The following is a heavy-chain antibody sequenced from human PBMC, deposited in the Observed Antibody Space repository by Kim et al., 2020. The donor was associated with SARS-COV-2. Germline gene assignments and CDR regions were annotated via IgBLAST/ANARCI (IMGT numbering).Heavy chain of an antibody. D-gene: IGHD6-19*01. CDR3: AREVVGWFRSNPDAFDI. CDR1: GFTFSSYS. J-gene: IGHJ3*02. V-gene: IGHV3-48*02. Sequence: GGSLRLSCAASGFTFSSYSMNWVRQAPGKGLEWVSYISSSSSTIYYADSVKGRFTISRDNAKNSLYLQMNSLRDEDTAVYYCAREVVGWFRSNPDAFDIWGQGTMVTVSS. CDR2: ISSSSSTI.